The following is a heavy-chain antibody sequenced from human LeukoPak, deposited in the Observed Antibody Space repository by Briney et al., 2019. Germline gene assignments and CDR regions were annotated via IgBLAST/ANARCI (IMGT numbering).Heavy chain of an antibody. J-gene: IGHJ5*02. CDR1: GGSISSSSYY. CDR2: IYYSGST. V-gene: IGHV4-39*07. Sequence: SETLSLTCTVSGGSISSSSYYWGWIRQPPGKGLEWIGSIYYSGSTYYNPSLKSRVTISVDTSKNQFSLKLSSVTAADTAVYYCARGYCSGGSCWGKERGLFDPWGQGTLVTVSS. CDR3: ARGYCSGGSCWGKERGLFDP. D-gene: IGHD2-15*01.